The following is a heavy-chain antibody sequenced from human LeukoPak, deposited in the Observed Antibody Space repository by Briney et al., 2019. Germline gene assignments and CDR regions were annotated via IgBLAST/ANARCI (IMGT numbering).Heavy chain of an antibody. V-gene: IGHV3-21*01. Sequence: GGSLRLSCAASGFTFSSYCMNWVRQAPGKGLEWVSSISSSSNYIYYADSVKGRFTISRDNAKNSLYLQMNSLRAEDTAVYYCARDLSAGVVVAAASDYWGQGTLVTVSS. J-gene: IGHJ4*02. CDR1: GFTFSSYC. CDR3: ARDLSAGVVVAAASDY. D-gene: IGHD2-15*01. CDR2: ISSSSNYI.